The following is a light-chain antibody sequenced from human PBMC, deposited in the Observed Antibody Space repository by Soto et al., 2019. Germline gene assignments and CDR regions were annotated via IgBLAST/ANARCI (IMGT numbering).Light chain of an antibody. Sequence: DIQMTQSPSTLSASVGESVTITCRASQSIRSWLAWYQQKPGKAPKLVIYKASSLESGVPSRFSGSGSGTEFTLTISSLQPDDSATFYCQQYDSYPYTFGQGTKLEIK. CDR2: KAS. J-gene: IGKJ2*01. V-gene: IGKV1-5*03. CDR1: QSIRSW. CDR3: QQYDSYPYT.